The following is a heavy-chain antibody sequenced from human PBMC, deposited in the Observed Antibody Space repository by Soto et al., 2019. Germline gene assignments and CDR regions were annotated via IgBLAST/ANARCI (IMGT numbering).Heavy chain of an antibody. CDR2: IIPMFGST. V-gene: IGHV1-69*18. D-gene: IGHD3-10*01. CDR1: GGTLSTYG. J-gene: IGHJ4*02. CDR3: ARESSGVSHFDY. Sequence: QVQLVQSGADVKKPGSSVKVSCKASGGTLSTYGISWVRQAPGQGLEWMGRIIPMFGSTNYAQKFQGRVTISADESTSTAYMELSSVKSEDTAVYYCARESSGVSHFDYWGQGTLVTVSS.